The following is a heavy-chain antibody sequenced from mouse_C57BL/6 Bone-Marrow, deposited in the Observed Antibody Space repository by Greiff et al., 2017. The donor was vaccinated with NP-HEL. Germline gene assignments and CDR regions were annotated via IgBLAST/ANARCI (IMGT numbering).Heavy chain of an antibody. J-gene: IGHJ3*01. Sequence: EVQLVESEGGLVQPGSSMKLSCTASGFTFSDYYMAWVRQVPEKGLEWVANINYDGSSTYYLDSLKSRFIISRDNAKNILYLQMSRLKSEDTATYYCARASNYYGSSYGFAYWGQGTLVTVSA. V-gene: IGHV5-16*01. CDR3: ARASNYYGSSYGFAY. CDR2: INYDGSST. CDR1: GFTFSDYY. D-gene: IGHD1-1*01.